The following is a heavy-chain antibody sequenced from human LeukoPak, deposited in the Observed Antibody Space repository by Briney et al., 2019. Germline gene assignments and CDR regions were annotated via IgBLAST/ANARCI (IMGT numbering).Heavy chain of an antibody. CDR1: GFTFDNYG. D-gene: IGHD4-17*01. Sequence: GGSLRLSCAGSGFTFDNYGMHWVRQAPGKGLEWVAALSFDGKTKYLADSVKGRFTISRDNSENTLYLQMNSLRAEDTAVYYCARVEQGDYGDSYFDYWGQGTLVTVSS. CDR3: ARVEQGDYGDSYFDY. J-gene: IGHJ4*02. CDR2: LSFDGKTK. V-gene: IGHV3-33*08.